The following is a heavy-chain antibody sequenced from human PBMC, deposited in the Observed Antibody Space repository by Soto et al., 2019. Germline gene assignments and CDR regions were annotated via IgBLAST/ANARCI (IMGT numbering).Heavy chain of an antibody. Sequence: QVQLVESGGGVVQPGRSLRLSCAASGFTFSSYAMHWVRQAPGKGLEWVAVISYDGSNKYYADSVKGRFTISRDNSKNTLYLQMNSLRAEDTAVYYCARGFVEDASPQVGLGWGQGTLVTVSS. D-gene: IGHD3-3*01. J-gene: IGHJ4*02. CDR1: GFTFSSYA. V-gene: IGHV3-30-3*01. CDR2: ISYDGSNK. CDR3: ARGFVEDASPQVGLG.